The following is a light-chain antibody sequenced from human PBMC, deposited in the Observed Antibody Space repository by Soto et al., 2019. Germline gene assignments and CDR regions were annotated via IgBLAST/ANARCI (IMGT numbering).Light chain of an antibody. CDR3: QQYGSSGT. CDR2: DAS. J-gene: IGKJ1*01. Sequence: EIVLTQSPATLSLSPGERATLSCRASQSINGYLAWYQHKPGQAPRLLIDDASNRATGIPARFSGSGSGTDFTLTISRLEPEDFAVYYCQQYGSSGTFGQGTKVDNK. CDR1: QSINGY. V-gene: IGKV3-11*01.